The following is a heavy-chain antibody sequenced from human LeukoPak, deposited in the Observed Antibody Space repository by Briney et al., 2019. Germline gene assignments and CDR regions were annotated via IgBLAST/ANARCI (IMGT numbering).Heavy chain of an antibody. V-gene: IGHV1-69*05. Sequence: SSVRVSCKASGGTFSSYAISWVRQAPGQGLEWMGRIIPIFGTANYAQKFQGRVTITTDESTSTAYMELSSLRSGDTAVYYCARGDHDSYIDYWGQGTLVTVSS. D-gene: IGHD2-21*02. CDR1: GGTFSSYA. CDR3: ARGDHDSYIDY. CDR2: IIPIFGTA. J-gene: IGHJ4*02.